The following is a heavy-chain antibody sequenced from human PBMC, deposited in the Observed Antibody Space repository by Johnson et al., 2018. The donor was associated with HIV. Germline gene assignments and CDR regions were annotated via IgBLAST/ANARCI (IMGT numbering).Heavy chain of an antibody. CDR1: GFTFSTYA. CDR2: ISGSGGRP. CDR3: ARDLGNWDSPRSAFDI. V-gene: IGHV3-23*04. D-gene: IGHD1/OR15-1a*01. Sequence: VQLVESGGGVVQPGGSLRLSCAASGFTFSTYAMSWVRQAPGKGLEWVSGISGSGGRPYYADSVKGRFTISSDNSKNTTYLQMNSRRAEDTAVYYCARDLGNWDSPRSAFDIWGQGTMVTVAA. J-gene: IGHJ3*02.